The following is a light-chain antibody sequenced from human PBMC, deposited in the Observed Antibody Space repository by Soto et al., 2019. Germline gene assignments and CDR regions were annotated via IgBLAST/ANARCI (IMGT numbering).Light chain of an antibody. Sequence: EIVLTQSPATLSLSPGERATLSCRASQSVNNYLAWYQQKPGQAPRLLIYDASNGATGIPARFSGSGSGTDFTLTISSLEPGDFAVYYCQQRSNWPYTFGQGTKLEIK. CDR1: QSVNNY. CDR3: QQRSNWPYT. V-gene: IGKV3-11*01. J-gene: IGKJ2*01. CDR2: DAS.